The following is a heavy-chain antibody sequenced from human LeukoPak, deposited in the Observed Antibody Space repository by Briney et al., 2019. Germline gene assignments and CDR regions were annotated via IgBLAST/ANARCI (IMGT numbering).Heavy chain of an antibody. CDR2: IYYSGST. CDR3: ARGGYYYDSSGYLDY. V-gene: IGHV4-59*01. J-gene: IGHJ4*02. D-gene: IGHD3-22*01. Sequence: KSSETLSLTCTVSGGSISSYYWSWIRQPPGKGLEWIGYIYYSGSTNYNPSLKSRVTMSLDTSKNQFSLKLTSVTAADTAVYYCARGGYYYDSSGYLDYWGQGTLVTVSS. CDR1: GGSISSYY.